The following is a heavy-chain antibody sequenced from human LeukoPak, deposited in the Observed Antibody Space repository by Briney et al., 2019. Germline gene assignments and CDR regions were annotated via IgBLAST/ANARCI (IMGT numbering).Heavy chain of an antibody. CDR3: ARSSSWYNYFDY. V-gene: IGHV4-4*02. CDR1: GDSISSSHW. CDR2: VYHSGST. D-gene: IGHD6-13*01. J-gene: IGHJ4*02. Sequence: SETLSLTCAVSGDSISSSHWWSWVRQPPGKGLEWIGEVYHSGSTNYNPSLKSRVTMSADMSRNQFSLKLSSVTAADTAVYYCARSSSWYNYFDYWGQGTLVTVSS.